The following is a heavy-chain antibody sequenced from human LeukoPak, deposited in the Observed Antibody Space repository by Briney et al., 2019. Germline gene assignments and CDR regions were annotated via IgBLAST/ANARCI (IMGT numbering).Heavy chain of an antibody. CDR2: IYYSGST. D-gene: IGHD3-10*01. CDR3: ARTRYYYNSRSYGAPFYFDY. CDR1: GGSISSNSYY. J-gene: IGHJ4*02. Sequence: PSETLSLTCAVSGGSISSNSYYWGWIRQPPGKGLEWIGSIYYSGSTYYNPSLKSRVTISVDTSKNQFSLKLSSVTAADTAVYYCARTRYYYNSRSYGAPFYFDYWGQGTLVTVSS. V-gene: IGHV4-39*01.